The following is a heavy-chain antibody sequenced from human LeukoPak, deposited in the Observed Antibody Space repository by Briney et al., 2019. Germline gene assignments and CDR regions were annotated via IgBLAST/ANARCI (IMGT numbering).Heavy chain of an antibody. Sequence: PSGTPSLTCTVSRGSISSYFWSWLRQPTGKGLEWIAYIYHSGSTNYNPSLKSRVTISVDTSKNQFSLKLSSVTAADTAVYYCARGGRLRWSSFDYWGQGTLFTVSS. CDR1: RGSISSYF. V-gene: IGHV4-59*01. CDR2: IYHSGST. J-gene: IGHJ4*02. D-gene: IGHD4-23*01. CDR3: ARGGRLRWSSFDY.